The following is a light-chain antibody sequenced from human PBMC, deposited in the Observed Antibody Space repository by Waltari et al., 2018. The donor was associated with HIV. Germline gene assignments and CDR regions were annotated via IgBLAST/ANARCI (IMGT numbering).Light chain of an antibody. CDR2: SAS. Sequence: DILWTQSPSFLSASVADSVTISCRPNQGIRNYLAWYQQRPGRDPKLLIFSASILQDGVPSRFSASGSGTQFTLTINTLQPEDFATYYCQQHNTYPLTFGPGT. CDR1: QGIRNY. V-gene: IGKV1-9*01. CDR3: QQHNTYPLT. J-gene: IGKJ3*01.